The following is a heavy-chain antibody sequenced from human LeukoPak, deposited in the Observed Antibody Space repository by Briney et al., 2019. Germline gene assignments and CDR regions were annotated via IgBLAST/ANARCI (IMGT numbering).Heavy chain of an antibody. Sequence: ASVKVSCKASGGTFSSYAISWVRQAPGQGLEWMGGIIPIFGTANYAQKFQGRVTITADESTSTAYMELSSLRSEDTAVYYCARAWLRYFHWFDPWGQGTLVTVSP. V-gene: IGHV1-69*13. J-gene: IGHJ5*02. CDR1: GGTFSSYA. CDR3: ARAWLRYFHWFDP. CDR2: IIPIFGTA. D-gene: IGHD3-9*01.